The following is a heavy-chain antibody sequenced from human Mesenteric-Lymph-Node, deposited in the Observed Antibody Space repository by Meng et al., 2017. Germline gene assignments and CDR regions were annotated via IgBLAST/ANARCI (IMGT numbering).Heavy chain of an antibody. CDR2: IYYSGST. J-gene: IGHJ4*02. Sequence: LRLSCTVSGGSIGSGGYYCSWIRQHPGKGLEWIWYIYYSGSTYYNPSLKSRVTISVDTSKNQFSLKLSSVTAADTAVYYCARDLGPSVERYSFDYWGQGTLVTVSS. D-gene: IGHD3-16*01. V-gene: IGHV4-31*03. CDR1: GGSIGSGGYY. CDR3: ARDLGPSVERYSFDY.